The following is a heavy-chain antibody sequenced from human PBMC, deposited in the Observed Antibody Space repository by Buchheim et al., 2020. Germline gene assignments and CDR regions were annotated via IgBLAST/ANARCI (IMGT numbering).Heavy chain of an antibody. Sequence: QVQLVQSGAEVKKPGASVKVSCKASGYTFTGYYMHWVRQAPGQGLEWMGWINPNSGGTNYAQKFQGWVAMTRDTSISTAYMELSRLRSDDTAVYYCARGSFPAGGSARHYYYGMDVWGQGTT. CDR2: INPNSGGT. V-gene: IGHV1-2*04. D-gene: IGHD2-15*01. CDR1: GYTFTGYY. CDR3: ARGSFPAGGSARHYYYGMDV. J-gene: IGHJ6*02.